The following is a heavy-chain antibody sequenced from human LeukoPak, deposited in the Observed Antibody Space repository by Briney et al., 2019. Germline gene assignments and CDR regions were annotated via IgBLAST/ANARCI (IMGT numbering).Heavy chain of an antibody. Sequence: GGSLRLSCAASGFTSSSYSMNWMRQAPGKGLEWVSSGSSSSSYIYYADSVKGRFTISRDNAKNSLYLRMNSLRAEDTAVYYCARDRLVAFDIWGQGTMVTVSS. V-gene: IGHV3-21*01. CDR2: GSSSSSYI. D-gene: IGHD6-6*01. J-gene: IGHJ3*02. CDR3: ARDRLVAFDI. CDR1: GFTSSSYS.